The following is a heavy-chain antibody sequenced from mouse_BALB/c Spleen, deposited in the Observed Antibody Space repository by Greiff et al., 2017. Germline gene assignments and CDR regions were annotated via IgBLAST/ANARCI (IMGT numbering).Heavy chain of an antibody. J-gene: IGHJ3*01. CDR3: TRKHYRYDGFAY. Sequence: QVQLQQSGAELVRPGASVTLSCKASGYTFTDYEMHWVKQTPVHGLEWIGAIDPETGGTAYNQKFKGKATLTADKSSSTAYMELRSLTSEDSAVYYCTRKHYRYDGFAYWGQGTLVTVSA. V-gene: IGHV1-15*01. D-gene: IGHD2-14*01. CDR2: IDPETGGT. CDR1: GYTFTDYE.